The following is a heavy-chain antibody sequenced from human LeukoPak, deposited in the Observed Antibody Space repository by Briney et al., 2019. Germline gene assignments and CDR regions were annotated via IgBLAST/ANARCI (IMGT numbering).Heavy chain of an antibody. CDR2: ISAYNGNT. V-gene: IGHV1-18*01. J-gene: IGHJ4*02. Sequence: ASVKVSCKASGYTFTSYGISWVRQAPGQGAEWMGWISAYNGNTNYAQKLQGRVSMTTDTSTSTAYMELRSLRSDDTAVYYCARGYYDYVWGSYRYVYFDYWGQGTLVTVSS. CDR3: ARGYYDYVWGSYRYVYFDY. CDR1: GYTFTSYG. D-gene: IGHD3-16*02.